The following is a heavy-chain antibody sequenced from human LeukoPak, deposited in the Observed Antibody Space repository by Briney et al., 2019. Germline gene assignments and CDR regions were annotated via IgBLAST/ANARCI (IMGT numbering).Heavy chain of an antibody. Sequence: GGSLRLSCAASGFTFNTNAMSWVRQAPGKGLEWVSAISGRTGGTYYADSVKGRFTISRDNSKSTLYLQMDSLRAEDTAVYYCAKCGNSGCHLIDYWGQGTVVTVSS. CDR2: ISGRTGGT. J-gene: IGHJ4*02. V-gene: IGHV3-23*01. CDR3: AKCGNSGCHLIDY. D-gene: IGHD5-12*01. CDR1: GFTFNTNA.